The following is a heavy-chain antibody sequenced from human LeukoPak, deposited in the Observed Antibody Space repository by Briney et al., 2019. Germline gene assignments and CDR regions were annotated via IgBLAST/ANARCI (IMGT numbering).Heavy chain of an antibody. J-gene: IGHJ4*02. D-gene: IGHD5-18*01. CDR3: ARGRWIQLWLRFGYFDY. Sequence: SETLSLTCTVSGGSITSDSDYWRWIRQPAGRGLEWIGRIYTSGSTNYNPSLKSRVTISVDTSKNQFSLKLSSVTAADTAVYYCARGRWIQLWLRFGYFDYWGQGTLVTVSS. CDR2: IYTSGST. V-gene: IGHV4-61*02. CDR1: GGSITSDSDY.